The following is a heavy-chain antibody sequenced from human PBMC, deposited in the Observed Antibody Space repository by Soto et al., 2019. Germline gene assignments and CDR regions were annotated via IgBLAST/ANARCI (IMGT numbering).Heavy chain of an antibody. CDR2: IYKSATT. Sequence: SETLSLTCSVSGDSISSVDYFWAWSRQPPGQALEYIGYIYKSATTYYNPSFESRVAISLDTSKSQFSLNVTSVTAADTAVYFCARGRYCLTGRCFPNWFDSWGQGTLVTVSS. D-gene: IGHD2-15*01. J-gene: IGHJ5*01. CDR1: GDSISSVDYF. CDR3: ARGRYCLTGRCFPNWFDS. V-gene: IGHV4-30-4*01.